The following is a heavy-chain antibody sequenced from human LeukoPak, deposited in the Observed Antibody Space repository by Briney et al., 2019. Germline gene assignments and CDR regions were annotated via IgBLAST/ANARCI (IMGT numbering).Heavy chain of an antibody. V-gene: IGHV3-33*01. CDR3: ARGQYCTGGVCYGTDPFDI. CDR2: IWYDGSNK. Sequence: PGGSLRLSCAAPGFTFSSYGMHWVRQAPGKGLEWVAVIWYDGSNKYYADSVKGRFTISRDNSKNTLYLQMNSLRAEDTAVYYCARGQYCTGGVCYGTDPFDIWGQGTMVTVSS. J-gene: IGHJ3*02. D-gene: IGHD2-8*02. CDR1: GFTFSSYG.